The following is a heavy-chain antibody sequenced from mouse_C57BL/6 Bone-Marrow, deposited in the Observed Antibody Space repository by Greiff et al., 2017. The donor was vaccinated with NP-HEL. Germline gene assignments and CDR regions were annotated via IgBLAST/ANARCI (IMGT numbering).Heavy chain of an antibody. J-gene: IGHJ2*01. V-gene: IGHV1-69*01. D-gene: IGHD4-1*01. Sequence: QVQLQQPGAELVMPGASVKLSCKASGYTFTSYWMHWVKQRPGQGLEWIGEIDPSDSYTNYNQKFKGKSTLTVDKSSSTAYMQLSSLTSEDSAVYYGARGTGTCCDFDYWGQGTTLTVSS. CDR1: GYTFTSYW. CDR3: ARGTGTCCDFDY. CDR2: IDPSDSYT.